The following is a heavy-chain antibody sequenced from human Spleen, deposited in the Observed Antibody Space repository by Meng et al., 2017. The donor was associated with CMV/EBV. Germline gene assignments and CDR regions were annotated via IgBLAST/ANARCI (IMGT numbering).Heavy chain of an antibody. D-gene: IGHD3-10*01. J-gene: IGHJ6*02. CDR3: AKDRPYYYGSGSPAYYYYGMDV. CDR2: MSFDGATK. CDR1: GITFSTYS. Sequence: GGSLRLSCAASGITFSTYSIHWVRLAPGKGLEWVALMSFDGATKLYADAVKGRFTISRDNSKNTLYLQMNSLSAEDTAVYYCAKDRPYYYGSGSPAYYYYGMDVWGQGTTVTVSS. V-gene: IGHV3-30*04.